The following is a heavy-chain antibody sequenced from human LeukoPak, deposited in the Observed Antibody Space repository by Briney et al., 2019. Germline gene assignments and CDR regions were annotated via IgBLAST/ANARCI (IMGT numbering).Heavy chain of an antibody. Sequence: ASVKVSCKASGYTFTGYYMHWVRQAPGQGLEWMGWINPNSGGTNYAQKFQGRVTMTRDTSISTAYMELSRLKSDDTAVYYCARAPRFSGYYGDWGQGTLVTVSS. J-gene: IGHJ4*02. CDR1: GYTFTGYY. D-gene: IGHD3-22*01. CDR3: ARAPRFSGYYGD. CDR2: INPNSGGT. V-gene: IGHV1-2*02.